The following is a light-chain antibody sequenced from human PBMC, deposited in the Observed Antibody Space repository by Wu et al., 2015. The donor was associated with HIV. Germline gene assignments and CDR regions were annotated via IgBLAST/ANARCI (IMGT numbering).Light chain of an antibody. CDR2: AAS. CDR1: QGISSY. J-gene: IGKJ1*01. V-gene: IGKV1-39*01. Sequence: IQLTQSPSSLSASIGDRVTITCRASQGISSYLAWYQQKPGKAPKLLTFAASTLQSGVPSRFSGSGSGADFTLTISSLQPEDFATYYCQQSYSTPWARTFGQGTKVEIK. CDR3: QQSYSTPWART.